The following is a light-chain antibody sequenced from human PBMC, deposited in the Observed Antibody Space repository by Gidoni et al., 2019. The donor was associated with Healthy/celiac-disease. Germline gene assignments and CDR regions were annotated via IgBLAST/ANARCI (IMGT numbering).Light chain of an antibody. V-gene: IGKV1-8*01. J-gene: IGKJ1*01. CDR1: QGISSY. CDR2: AAS. Sequence: AFRLPHSPPSFSASTGDRVTITCRASQGISSYLAWYQQKPGKAPKLLIYAASTLQSGFPSRFSGSGSGTDFTLTISCLQSEDFATYYCQQYYSYPRTFGQGTKVEIK. CDR3: QQYYSYPRT.